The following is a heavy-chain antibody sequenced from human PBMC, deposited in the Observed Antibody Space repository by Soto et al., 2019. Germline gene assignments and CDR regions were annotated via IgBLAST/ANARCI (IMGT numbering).Heavy chain of an antibody. Sequence: QVQLVQSGAEVKKPGASVKVSCKASGYTFTGYYIHWVRQAPGQGPEWMGWINPNSGGTNYAQRFQGRVTITRDTSISPTYMELSRLRSDDTAVYYCARAGSASYYKFLKEYFQHWGQGTLVTVSS. CDR1: GYTFTGYY. V-gene: IGHV1-2*02. J-gene: IGHJ1*01. D-gene: IGHD3-22*01. CDR3: ARAGSASYYKFLKEYFQH. CDR2: INPNSGGT.